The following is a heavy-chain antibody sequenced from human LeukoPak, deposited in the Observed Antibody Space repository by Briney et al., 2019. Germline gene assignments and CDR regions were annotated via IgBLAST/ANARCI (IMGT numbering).Heavy chain of an antibody. V-gene: IGHV3-30*02. Sequence: GGSLRLSCAASGFTFSSYGMHWVRQAPGKGLEWVAFIRYDGSNKYYADSVKGRFTISRDNAKNSLYLQMNSLRAEDTAVYYCARDLVGATSGISLDYWGQGTLVTVSS. CDR1: GFTFSSYG. J-gene: IGHJ4*02. CDR2: IRYDGSNK. D-gene: IGHD1-26*01. CDR3: ARDLVGATSGISLDY.